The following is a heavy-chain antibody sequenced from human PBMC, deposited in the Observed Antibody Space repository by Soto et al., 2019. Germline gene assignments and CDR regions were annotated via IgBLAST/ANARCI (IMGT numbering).Heavy chain of an antibody. CDR2: ISGYSGKT. CDR1: GYAFTSYG. J-gene: IGHJ6*03. CDR3: ARLMVRGLGYYYYYMDV. D-gene: IGHD3-10*01. Sequence: ASVKVSCKTSGYAFTSYGINWVRQAPGQGLEWMGWISGYSGKTYFAQKFQGRVTMTTDTSTSAVHMDLRSLTSDDTAIYYCARLMVRGLGYYYYYMDVWGKGTTVTVSS. V-gene: IGHV1-18*04.